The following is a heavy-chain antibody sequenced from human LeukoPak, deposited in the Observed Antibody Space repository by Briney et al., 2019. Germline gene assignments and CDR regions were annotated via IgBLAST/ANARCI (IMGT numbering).Heavy chain of an antibody. V-gene: IGHV3-23*01. CDR2: ISGSGGST. CDR1: GFTFSSYA. Sequence: PGGSLRLSCAASGFTFSSYAMSWVRQAPGKGLEWVSAISGSGGSTFYADSVKGRFTISRDNAKNSLYLQMNSLRAEDTAVYYCARGKYSSGCLDKWGQGTLVTVSS. J-gene: IGHJ4*02. CDR3: ARGKYSSGCLDK. D-gene: IGHD6-19*01.